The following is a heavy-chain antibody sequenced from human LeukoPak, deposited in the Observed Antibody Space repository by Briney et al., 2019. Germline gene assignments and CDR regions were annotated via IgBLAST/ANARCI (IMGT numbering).Heavy chain of an antibody. CDR1: GGTFSSYA. Sequence: SVKVSCKASGGTFSSYAISWVRQAPGQGLEWMGGIIPIFGTANYAQKFQGRVTITTDESTSTAYMELSSLRSEDTAVYYCARVRGAPRTNNWFDPWVQETLVTVPS. V-gene: IGHV1-69*05. CDR3: ARVRGAPRTNNWFDP. D-gene: IGHD1-26*01. J-gene: IGHJ5*02. CDR2: IIPIFGTA.